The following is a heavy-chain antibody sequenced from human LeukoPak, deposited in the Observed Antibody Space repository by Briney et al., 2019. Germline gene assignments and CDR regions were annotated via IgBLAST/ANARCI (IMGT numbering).Heavy chain of an antibody. CDR1: GFTFSSYA. J-gene: IGHJ4*02. CDR3: AKTFTGASSYFDY. D-gene: IGHD3-10*01. Sequence: GGSLRLSCAASGFTFSSYAMSWVRQAPGKGLEWVSTISGSGGSTYYADSAKGRFTISRDNSKNTLYLQMNSLRAEDTAVYYCAKTFTGASSYFDYWGQGTLVTVSS. V-gene: IGHV3-23*01. CDR2: ISGSGGST.